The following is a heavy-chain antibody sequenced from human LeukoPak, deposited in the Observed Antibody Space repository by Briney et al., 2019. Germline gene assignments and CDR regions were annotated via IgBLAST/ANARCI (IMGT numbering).Heavy chain of an antibody. CDR3: ARDRQLDSYYYGMDV. V-gene: IGHV3-30*04. D-gene: IGHD1-1*01. J-gene: IGHJ6*04. Sequence: ARSLRLSCAASGFTFSSYAMHWVRQAPGKGLEWVAVISYDGSTKYYADSVKGRFTNSRDNSKNALYLQMNSLRAEETAVYYCARDRQLDSYYYGMDVWGKGTTVTVSS. CDR2: ISYDGSTK. CDR1: GFTFSSYA.